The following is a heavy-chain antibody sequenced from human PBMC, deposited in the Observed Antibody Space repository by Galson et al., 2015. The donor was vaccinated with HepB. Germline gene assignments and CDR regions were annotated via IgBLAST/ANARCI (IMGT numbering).Heavy chain of an antibody. V-gene: IGHV4-4*02. J-gene: IGHJ6*02. Sequence: SETLSLTCAVSGGSISSPFWWSWVRQPPGKGLEWIGEIYHSGSTNYNPALQSRVTMSTDKSKNHFSLTLFSVTAADTAVYYCARAFYGTDVWGQGTTVTVSS. CDR1: GGSISSPFW. CDR3: ARAFYGTDV. CDR2: IYHSGST.